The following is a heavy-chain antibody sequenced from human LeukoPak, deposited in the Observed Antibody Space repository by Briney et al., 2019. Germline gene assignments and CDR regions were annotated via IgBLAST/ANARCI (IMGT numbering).Heavy chain of an antibody. Sequence: GGSLRLSCAASGFTFSAYEMNWVRQAPGKGLEWVSYISSSGSTIYYADSVKGRFTISRDNAKNSLYLQMNSLRAEDTAVYYRARTERDKYYYHGMDVWGQGTTVTVSS. J-gene: IGHJ6*02. CDR1: GFTFSAYE. V-gene: IGHV3-48*03. D-gene: IGHD5-24*01. CDR3: ARTERDKYYYHGMDV. CDR2: ISSSGSTI.